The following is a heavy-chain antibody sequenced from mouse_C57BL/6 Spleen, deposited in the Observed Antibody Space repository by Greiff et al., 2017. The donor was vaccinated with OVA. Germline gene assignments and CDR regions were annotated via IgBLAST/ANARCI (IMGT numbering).Heavy chain of an antibody. CDR2: INPGSGGT. CDR3: AREGEGHYDGYYWFAY. D-gene: IGHD2-3*01. CDR1: GYAFTNYL. V-gene: IGHV1-54*01. Sequence: QVQLQQSGAELVRPGTSVKVSCKASGYAFTNYLIEWVKQRPGQGLEWIGVINPGSGGTNYNEKFKGKATLTADKSSSTAYMQLSSLTSEDSAVYFCAREGEGHYDGYYWFAYWGQGTLVTVSA. J-gene: IGHJ3*01.